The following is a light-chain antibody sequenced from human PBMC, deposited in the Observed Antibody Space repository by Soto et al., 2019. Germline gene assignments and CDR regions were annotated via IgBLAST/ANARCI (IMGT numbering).Light chain of an antibody. Sequence: EIVLTQSPGTLSLSQGEGATLSCRASQSVSSSHLAWYQQKPGQAPRLLIYGASSRATGIPDRFSGSGSGTDFTLTISRLEPEAFAVYYCQQYGSSPWTFGQGTKVEIK. CDR1: QSVSSSH. CDR3: QQYGSSPWT. V-gene: IGKV3-20*01. J-gene: IGKJ1*01. CDR2: GAS.